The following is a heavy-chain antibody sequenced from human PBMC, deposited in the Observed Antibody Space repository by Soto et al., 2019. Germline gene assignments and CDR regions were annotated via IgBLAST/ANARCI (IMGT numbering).Heavy chain of an antibody. CDR3: ARDMYSSSWYVPIDY. Sequence: GGSLRLSCAASGFTFSSYAMSWVHQAPGKGLEWVSAISGSGGSTYYADSVKGRFTISRDNSKNTLYLQMNSLRAEDTAVYYCARDMYSSSWYVPIDYWGQGTLVTVSS. D-gene: IGHD6-13*01. J-gene: IGHJ4*02. CDR1: GFTFSSYA. CDR2: ISGSGGST. V-gene: IGHV3-23*01.